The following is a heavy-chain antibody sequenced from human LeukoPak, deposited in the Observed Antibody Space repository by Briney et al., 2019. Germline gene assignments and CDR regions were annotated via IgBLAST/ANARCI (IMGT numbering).Heavy chain of an antibody. CDR3: ARDLDYYGSGSSLRY. CDR1: GGSISSSSYY. CDR2: MDYSGST. J-gene: IGHJ4*02. D-gene: IGHD3-10*01. Sequence: SETLSLTCTVSGGSISSSSYYWGWIRQPPGKGLEWIGSMDYSGSTYYNPSLKSRVTISVDTSKNQFSLKLSSVTAADTAVYYCARDLDYYGSGSSLRYWGQGTLVTVSS. V-gene: IGHV4-39*07.